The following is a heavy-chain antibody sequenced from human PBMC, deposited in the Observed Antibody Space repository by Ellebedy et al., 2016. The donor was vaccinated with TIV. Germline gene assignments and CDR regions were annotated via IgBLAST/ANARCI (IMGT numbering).Heavy chain of an antibody. J-gene: IGHJ4*02. D-gene: IGHD2-21*01. CDR3: AREVGGGGAY. CDR1: GFTFSTYW. CDR2: IKQDGSVK. Sequence: GGSLRLXXAASGFTFSTYWMHWVRQPPGKGLEWVANIKQDGSVKYYVDSVKDRFTISRDNAKNSLYLQMNTLRPEDTAVYYCAREVGGGGAYWGQGTLVTVSS. V-gene: IGHV3-7*01.